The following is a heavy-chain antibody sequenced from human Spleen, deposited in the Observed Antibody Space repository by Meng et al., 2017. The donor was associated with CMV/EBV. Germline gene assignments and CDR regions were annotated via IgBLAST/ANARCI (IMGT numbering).Heavy chain of an antibody. D-gene: IGHD3-3*01. J-gene: IGHJ4*02. CDR3: ARDTRREAYYDFDY. V-gene: IGHV1-2*02. Sequence: ASVKVSCKASGYTFTGNCVHWVRQAPGQGLEWMGWINPNSGGTNYAQKFQGRVTMTRDTSISTAYMELSRLRSDDTAVYYCARDTRREAYYDFDYWGQGTLVTVSS. CDR2: INPNSGGT. CDR1: GYTFTGNC.